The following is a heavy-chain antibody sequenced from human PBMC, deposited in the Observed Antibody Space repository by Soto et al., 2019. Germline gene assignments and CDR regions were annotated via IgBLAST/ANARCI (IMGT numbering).Heavy chain of an antibody. V-gene: IGHV4-59*01. CDR3: ARVFEDIYDSSGYYLDY. Sequence: PSETLSLTCPVSGCSISSYYWSWIRQPPGKGLEWIGYIYYSGSTNYNPSLKSRVTISVDTSKNQFSLKLSSVTAADTAVYYCARVFEDIYDSSGYYLDYWGQGTLVTVSS. J-gene: IGHJ4*02. CDR2: IYYSGST. D-gene: IGHD3-22*01. CDR1: GCSISSYY.